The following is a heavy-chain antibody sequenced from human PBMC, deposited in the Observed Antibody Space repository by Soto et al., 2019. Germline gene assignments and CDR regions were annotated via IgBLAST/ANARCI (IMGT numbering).Heavy chain of an antibody. CDR3: ARSTYYYDSISYPDAFDI. CDR2: ISSSSYI. D-gene: IGHD3-22*01. CDR1: GFTFSSYS. J-gene: IGHJ3*02. V-gene: IGHV3-21*01. Sequence: GGSLRLSCAASGFTFSSYSMNWVRQAPGKGLEWVSSISSSSYIYYADSVKGRFTISRDNAKNSLYLQMNSLRAEDTAVYYCARSTYYYDSISYPDAFDIWGQGTMVTVSS.